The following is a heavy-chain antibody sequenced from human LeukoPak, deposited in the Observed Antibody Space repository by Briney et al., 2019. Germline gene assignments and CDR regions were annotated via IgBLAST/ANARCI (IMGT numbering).Heavy chain of an antibody. J-gene: IGHJ4*02. D-gene: IGHD1-26*01. CDR2: ITWNGGNT. CDR1: GFTFSSYE. CDR3: ARVGSYSFGDYFGY. V-gene: IGHV3-20*04. Sequence: GGSLRLSCAASGFTFSSYEMSWVRQAPGKGLEWVSGITWNGGNTGYADSVKGRFTISRDNAKNSLYLQMNSLRAEDTALYYCARVGSYSFGDYFGYWGQGTLVTVSS.